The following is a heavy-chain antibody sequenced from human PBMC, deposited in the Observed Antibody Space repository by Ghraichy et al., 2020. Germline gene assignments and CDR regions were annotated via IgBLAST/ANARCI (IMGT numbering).Heavy chain of an antibody. J-gene: IGHJ6*02. D-gene: IGHD1-1*01. CDR2: IYPGDSDT. CDR1: GYSFTSYW. V-gene: IGHV5-51*01. CDR3: ARQNGVNDRIDYYYGMDV. Sequence: GESLNISCKGSGYSFTSYWIGWVRQMPGKGLEWMGIIYPGDSDTRYSPSFQGQVTISADKSISTAYLQWSSLKASDTAMYYCARQNGVNDRIDYYYGMDVWGQGTTVTVSS.